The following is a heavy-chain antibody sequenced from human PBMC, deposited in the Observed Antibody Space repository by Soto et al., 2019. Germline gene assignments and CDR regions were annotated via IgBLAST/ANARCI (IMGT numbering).Heavy chain of an antibody. CDR3: ARVGGITGTTFDY. Sequence: PSETLSLTCTVSGGSITSYYWSWIRQPPGKGLEWIGYIYFSGSANYNPSLKSRVTISVDTSKNQFSLKLSSVTAADTAVYYCARVGGITGTTFDYWGQGSPVTVSS. D-gene: IGHD1-7*01. V-gene: IGHV4-59*08. CDR2: IYFSGSA. CDR1: GGSITSYY. J-gene: IGHJ4*02.